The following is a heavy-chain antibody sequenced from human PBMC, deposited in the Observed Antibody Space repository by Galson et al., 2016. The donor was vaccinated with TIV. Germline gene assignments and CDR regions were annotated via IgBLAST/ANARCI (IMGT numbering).Heavy chain of an antibody. J-gene: IGHJ4*02. CDR3: ARHREWDWELPY. Sequence: SGGTFRNYAINWVRQAPGQGLEWMGGILPVSTTTNYAQRFQDRVTITTDEFTTTVYMELSSLRSADTAVYFCARHREWDWELPYWGQGILVTVSS. CDR2: ILPVSTTT. V-gene: IGHV1-69*05. CDR1: GGTFRNYA. D-gene: IGHD1-26*01.